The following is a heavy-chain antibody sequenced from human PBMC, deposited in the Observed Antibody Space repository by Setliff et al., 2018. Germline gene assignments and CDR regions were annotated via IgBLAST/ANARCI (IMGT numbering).Heavy chain of an antibody. CDR1: GYTFTSYG. V-gene: IGHV1-18*01. Sequence: ASVKVSCKASGYTFTSYGISWVRQAPGQGLEWMGWISAYNGNTNYAQKLQGRVTMTTDTSTGTAYMELRSLRSDDTAVNYCARADVVVVAATHNDYWGQGTLVTVSS. CDR3: ARADVVVVAATHNDY. J-gene: IGHJ4*02. CDR2: ISAYNGNT. D-gene: IGHD2-15*01.